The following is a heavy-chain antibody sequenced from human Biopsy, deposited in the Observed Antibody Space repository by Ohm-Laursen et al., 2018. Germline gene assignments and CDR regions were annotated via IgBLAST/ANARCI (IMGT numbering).Heavy chain of an antibody. D-gene: IGHD4-23*01. V-gene: IGHV4-59*11. CDR3: ARGSNDFGGLYFPR. CDR2: ISYTGYT. J-gene: IGHJ4*02. Sequence: TLSLTCTVSSGAFTGHNWSRIRQPPGEGLEWIGHISYTGYTSYNASLKSRVTISVDTSRNHFPLRLSSLTAADTAVYYCARGSNDFGGLYFPRWGQGTLLTVSS. CDR1: SGAFTGHN.